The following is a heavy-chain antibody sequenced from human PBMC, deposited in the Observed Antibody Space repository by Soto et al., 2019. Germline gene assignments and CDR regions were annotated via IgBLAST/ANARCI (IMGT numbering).Heavy chain of an antibody. CDR2: NYYSGIT. J-gene: IGHJ6*02. Sequence: QVQLQESGPGLVKPSQTLSLTCTVSGGSISSGGYYWTWIRQHPGKGLEWIGYNYYSGITYYNPSLKSRVTISPHTSKNQFSLNLSSVTAADTAVYYCAKGSSIAGLYYGMDVWGQGTTVTVSS. CDR3: AKGSSIAGLYYGMDV. CDR1: GGSISSGGYY. D-gene: IGHD6-6*01. V-gene: IGHV4-31*03.